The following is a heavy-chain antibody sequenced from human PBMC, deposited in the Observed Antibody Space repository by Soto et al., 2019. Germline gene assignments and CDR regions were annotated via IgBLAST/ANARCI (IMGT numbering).Heavy chain of an antibody. CDR2: INHSGST. CDR1: CGSFIGYY. CDR3: ARVKGYWYSSSRSNYYYYGMDV. Sequence: PSETMSLTCALYCGSFIGYYWSGIRQPPGKGLEWIGEINHSGSTNYNPSLKSRVTISVDTAKNQFSLKLSSVTAADTAVYYCARVKGYWYSSSRSNYYYYGMDVWGQGTPVTVSS. J-gene: IGHJ6*02. V-gene: IGHV4-34*01. D-gene: IGHD6-6*01.